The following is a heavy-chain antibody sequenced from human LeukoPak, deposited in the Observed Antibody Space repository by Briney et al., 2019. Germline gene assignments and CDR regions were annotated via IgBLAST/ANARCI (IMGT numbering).Heavy chain of an antibody. J-gene: IGHJ4*02. CDR1: GGSISSSSYY. D-gene: IGHD3-22*01. V-gene: IGHV4-39*01. CDR2: IYYSGST. CDR3: ARHAHYYETPFDY. Sequence: NPSETLSLTCTVSGGSISSSSYYWGWIRQPPGKGLEWIGSIYYSGSTYYNPSLKSRVTISVDTSKNQFSLKLSSVTAADTAVYYCARHAHYYETPFDYWGQGTLVTVSS.